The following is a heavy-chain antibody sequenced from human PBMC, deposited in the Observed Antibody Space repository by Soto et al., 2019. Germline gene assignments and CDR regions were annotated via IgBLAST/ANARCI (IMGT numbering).Heavy chain of an antibody. CDR1: GFRFSDYS. Sequence: EVQLLESGGGLVHPGGSLRLSCAASGFRFSDYSMNWVRQAPGKGLEWVSYITSSGDSIYYADSVKGRFTVSRDNAKNSLVLQMNSLRDEDTAVYYCARLPKGSTVTSWGQGTLVTVSS. CDR3: ARLPKGSTVTS. V-gene: IGHV3-48*02. CDR2: ITSSGDSI. J-gene: IGHJ4*02. D-gene: IGHD4-17*01.